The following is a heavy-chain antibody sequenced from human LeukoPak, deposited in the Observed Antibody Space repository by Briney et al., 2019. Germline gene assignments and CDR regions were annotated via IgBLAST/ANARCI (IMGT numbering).Heavy chain of an antibody. D-gene: IGHD5-18*01. Sequence: GESPKISCKGSGYTFTNYWIGWVRQMPGKGLEWMGIIYPGDSDTRYSPSFQGQVTISADKSISTAYLHWISLKASDTAVYYCARRLSNTYGHDYWGQGTLVTVSS. CDR3: ARRLSNTYGHDY. CDR1: GYTFTNYW. J-gene: IGHJ4*02. V-gene: IGHV5-51*01. CDR2: IYPGDSDT.